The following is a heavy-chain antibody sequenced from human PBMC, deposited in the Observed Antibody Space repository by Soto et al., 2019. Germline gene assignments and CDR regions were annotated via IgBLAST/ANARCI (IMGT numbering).Heavy chain of an antibody. Sequence: EASVKVSCKASGYTFTSYDINWVRQATGQGLEWMGWMNPNSGNTGYAQGFQGRVTMTRDTSISTAYMELSSLRSEDTAVYYCARGRMTTGPECWGQGTLVTVSS. CDR3: ARGRMTTGPEC. CDR2: MNPNSGNT. D-gene: IGHD4-4*01. J-gene: IGHJ4*02. CDR1: GYTFTSYD. V-gene: IGHV1-8*01.